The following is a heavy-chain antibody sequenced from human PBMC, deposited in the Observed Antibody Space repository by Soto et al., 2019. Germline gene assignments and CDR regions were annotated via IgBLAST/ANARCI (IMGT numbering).Heavy chain of an antibody. Sequence: ETLSLTCTVSGGSISSSSYYWGWIRQPPGKGLEWIGSIYYSGSTYYNPSLKSRVTISVDTSKNQFSLKLSSVTAADTAVYYCARQAGAIDAFGIWGQGTMVTVSS. CDR2: IYYSGST. D-gene: IGHD6-19*01. J-gene: IGHJ3*02. CDR3: ARQAGAIDAFGI. CDR1: GGSISSSSYY. V-gene: IGHV4-39*01.